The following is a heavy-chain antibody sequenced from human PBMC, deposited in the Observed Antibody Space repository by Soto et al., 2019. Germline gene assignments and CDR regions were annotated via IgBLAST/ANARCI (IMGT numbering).Heavy chain of an antibody. CDR3: ARRFSGAGRYFDY. V-gene: IGHV4-34*01. D-gene: IGHD1-26*01. CDR2: INQSGST. Sequence: QVQLHQWGAGLLKPSETLSLSCAVYGASFSGYYWNWIRQPPGKGLEWIGEINQSGSTNYSPSLKTRVTISVDTSKKQFSLRVSSVTAADTAVYYCARRFSGAGRYFDYWGQGTLVTVSS. J-gene: IGHJ4*02. CDR1: GASFSGYY.